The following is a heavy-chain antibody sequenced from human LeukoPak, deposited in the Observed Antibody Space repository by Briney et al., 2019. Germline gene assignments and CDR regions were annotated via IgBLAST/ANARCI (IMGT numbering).Heavy chain of an antibody. Sequence: GGSLRLSCAASGFTFRTYGMSWVRQAPGKGLEWVSGISGSGGDTYYADSVKGRFTISRDNSKNTLYLQMTSLRAEDTAVYYCASTGYYDSSGYYYFDYWGQGTLVTVSS. D-gene: IGHD3-22*01. CDR3: ASTGYYDSSGYYYFDY. V-gene: IGHV3-23*01. CDR1: GFTFRTYG. J-gene: IGHJ4*02. CDR2: ISGSGGDT.